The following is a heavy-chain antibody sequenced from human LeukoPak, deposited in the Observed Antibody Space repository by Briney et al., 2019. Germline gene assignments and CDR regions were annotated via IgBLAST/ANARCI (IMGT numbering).Heavy chain of an antibody. CDR2: ISGSGDTT. CDR3: VKDRVGTWELIDY. J-gene: IGHJ4*02. D-gene: IGHD1-26*01. V-gene: IGHV3-23*01. CDR1: GFTFSSCV. Sequence: PGGSLRLSCAASGFTFSSCVMSWVRQAPGKGLEWVSAISGSGDTTYYAESVRGRFTISRDISKNTLYLQMNSLRVEDTAVYYCVKDRVGTWELIDYWGQGTLVTVSS.